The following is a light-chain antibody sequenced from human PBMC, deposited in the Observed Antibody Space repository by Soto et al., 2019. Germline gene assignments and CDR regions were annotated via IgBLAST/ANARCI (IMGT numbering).Light chain of an antibody. CDR1: QSLLYSNGYNY. Sequence: DIVMTQSPLSLPVTPGEPASISCRSSQSLLYSNGYNYLDWYLQKPGQSPQLLIYLGSNRASGVPDRFSGSGSGTDFTLKISRVEAEDVGVYYCMQVQQTPWTFGQGTKVEIK. CDR3: MQVQQTPWT. CDR2: LGS. V-gene: IGKV2-28*01. J-gene: IGKJ1*01.